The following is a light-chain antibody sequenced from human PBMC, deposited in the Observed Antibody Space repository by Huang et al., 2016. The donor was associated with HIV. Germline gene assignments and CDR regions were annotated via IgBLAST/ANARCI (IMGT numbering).Light chain of an antibody. CDR1: QSFSSS. V-gene: IGKV1-39*01. CDR2: AAS. Sequence: DIQMTQSPSSLSASVGDRVTISCRSSQSFSSSLNWYQQRTGKAPKLLIYAASSLQSGVPSRFSCSGSGTDFSLTINSLQPEDFATYYCQQSDSTPYTFGQGTKLEIK. J-gene: IGKJ2*01. CDR3: QQSDSTPYT.